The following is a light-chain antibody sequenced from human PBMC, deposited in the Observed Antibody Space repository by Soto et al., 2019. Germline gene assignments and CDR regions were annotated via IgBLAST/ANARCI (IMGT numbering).Light chain of an antibody. V-gene: IGLV2-8*01. Sequence: QSALTQPPSASGSPGQSVTISCTGTSSDVGGYNYVSWYQQHPGKAPKLMIYEVSKRPSGVPDRFSGSKSGNTASLTVSGLQFEDEADYYCSSYAGSRNWVFGEGTQQTDL. CDR2: EVS. CDR1: SSDVGGYNY. CDR3: SSYAGSRNWV. J-gene: IGLJ3*02.